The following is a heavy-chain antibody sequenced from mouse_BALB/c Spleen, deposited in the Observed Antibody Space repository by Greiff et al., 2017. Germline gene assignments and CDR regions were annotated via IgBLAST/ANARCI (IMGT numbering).Heavy chain of an antibody. D-gene: IGHD2-10*02. Sequence: DVHLVESGGGLVKLGGSLKLSCAASGFTFSSYYMSWVRQTPEKRLELVAAINSNGGSTYYPDTVKGRFTISRDNAKNTLYLQMSSLKSEDTALYYCARRYGNPRWYFDVWGAGTTVTVSS. CDR1: GFTFSSYY. J-gene: IGHJ1*01. V-gene: IGHV5-6-2*01. CDR2: INSNGGST. CDR3: ARRYGNPRWYFDV.